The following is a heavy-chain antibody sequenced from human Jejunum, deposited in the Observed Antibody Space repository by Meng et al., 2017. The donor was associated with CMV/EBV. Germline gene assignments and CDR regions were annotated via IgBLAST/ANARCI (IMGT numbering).Heavy chain of an antibody. D-gene: IGHD5-24*01. CDR2: IYYSGNT. Sequence: SSSGSSYYWGWIRQTPGKGLEWIGSIYYSGNTYYNPSLKSRVTISVATSKSQFSLKLSSVTAADTAVYYCARHLRDGYNYGTYSFAYWGRGTLVTVSS. J-gene: IGHJ4*02. V-gene: IGHV4-39*01. CDR1: SSSGSSYY. CDR3: ARHLRDGYNYGTYSFAY.